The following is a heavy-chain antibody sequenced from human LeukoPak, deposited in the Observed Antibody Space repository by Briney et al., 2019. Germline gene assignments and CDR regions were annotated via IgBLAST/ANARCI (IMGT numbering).Heavy chain of an antibody. CDR3: ARDRSGDSTAYYTDY. J-gene: IGHJ4*02. CDR1: GFTVSSTY. D-gene: IGHD3-22*01. CDR2: IYSGGST. Sequence: GESLKISCAASGFTVSSTYMTWVRQAPGKGLEWVSLIYSGGSTIYADSVKGRFTISRDNSKNTVYLQMNSLRAEDTAVYCCARDRSGDSTAYYTDYWGQGTLVTVSS. V-gene: IGHV3-66*01.